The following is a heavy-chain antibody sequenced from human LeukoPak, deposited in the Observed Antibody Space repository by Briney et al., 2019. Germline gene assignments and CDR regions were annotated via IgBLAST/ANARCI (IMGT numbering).Heavy chain of an antibody. CDR3: AKDRGY. CDR1: GLTFSTYG. V-gene: IGHV3-23*01. CDR2: ISGSGDTT. Sequence: GGSLRLSCAASGLTFSTYGMTWVRLVPGKGLEWVSGISGSGDTTHYADSVKGRFTISRDNSKSTLYLQMNSLRVEDTAVYYCAKDRGYWGQGTLVTVSS. J-gene: IGHJ4*02.